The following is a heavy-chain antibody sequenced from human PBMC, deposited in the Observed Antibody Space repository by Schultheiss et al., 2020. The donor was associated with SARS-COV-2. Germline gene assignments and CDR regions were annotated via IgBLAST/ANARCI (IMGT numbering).Heavy chain of an antibody. Sequence: GGSLRLSCAASGFTFSSYWMHWVRQAPGKGLVWVSAISGSGGSTYYADSVKGRFTISRDNSKNTLYLQMNSLRAEDTAVYYCARDLWLGAGFFDYWGQGTLVTVSS. CDR1: GFTFSSYW. V-gene: IGHV3-23*01. CDR2: ISGSGGST. J-gene: IGHJ4*02. D-gene: IGHD5-24*01. CDR3: ARDLWLGAGFFDY.